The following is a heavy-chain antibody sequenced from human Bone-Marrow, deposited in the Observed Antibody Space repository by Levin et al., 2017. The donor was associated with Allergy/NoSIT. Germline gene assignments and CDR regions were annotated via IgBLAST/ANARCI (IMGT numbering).Heavy chain of an antibody. J-gene: IGHJ4*02. D-gene: IGHD6-19*01. CDR3: AKGRQDRTVAGTGTFDY. Sequence: GGSLRLSCAASGFTFDRYAMSWVRKAPGKGLEWVSTITGRGDNTYYADSVKGRFTISRDNSKNTLYLQMNSLRAEDTAIFYFAKGRQDRTVAGTGTFDYWGQGTLVTVSS. CDR2: ITGRGDNT. V-gene: IGHV3-23*01. CDR1: GFTFDRYA.